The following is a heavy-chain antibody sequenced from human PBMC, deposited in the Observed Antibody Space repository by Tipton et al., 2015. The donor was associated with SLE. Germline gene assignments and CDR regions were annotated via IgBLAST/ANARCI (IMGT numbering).Heavy chain of an antibody. V-gene: IGHV4-4*07. D-gene: IGHD2-15*01. CDR1: GGSIGSYY. CDR3: AALSSWFDP. Sequence: TLSLTCNVSGGSIGSYYWSWIRQPAGKGLEWIGRIHTSGSTNYNPSLKSRVTMSVDTSKNLFSLKLISVTAADTAVYYCAALSSWFDPWGQGTLVTVSS. J-gene: IGHJ5*02. CDR2: IHTSGST.